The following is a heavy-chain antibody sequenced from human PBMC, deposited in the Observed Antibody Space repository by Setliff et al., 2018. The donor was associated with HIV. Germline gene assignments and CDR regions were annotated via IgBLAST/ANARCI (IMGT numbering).Heavy chain of an antibody. Sequence: ASVKVSCKASGYTFTSYSMHWVRQAPGQRLEWMGWLRTGTGDTSYSVKFQGRLTITRDTSASIAYMELSRLRSEDTGVYYCARWVRGVAYYFDYWGQGTLVTVSS. D-gene: IGHD3-10*01. CDR2: LRTGTGDT. J-gene: IGHJ4*02. CDR3: ARWVRGVAYYFDY. CDR1: GYTFTSYS. V-gene: IGHV1-3*04.